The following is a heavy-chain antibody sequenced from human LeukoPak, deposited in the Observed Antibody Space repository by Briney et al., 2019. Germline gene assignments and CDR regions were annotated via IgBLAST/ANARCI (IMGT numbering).Heavy chain of an antibody. Sequence: GGSLRLSCAASGFTFSSYSMSWVRQAAGKGLEWVSSISSSSSYIYYADSVKGRFTISRDNAKNSLYLQMNSLRAEDTAVYYCASLTMVRGVRRYYWGQGTLVTVPS. CDR2: ISSSSSYI. CDR1: GFTFSSYS. D-gene: IGHD3-10*01. V-gene: IGHV3-21*01. J-gene: IGHJ4*02. CDR3: ASLTMVRGVRRYY.